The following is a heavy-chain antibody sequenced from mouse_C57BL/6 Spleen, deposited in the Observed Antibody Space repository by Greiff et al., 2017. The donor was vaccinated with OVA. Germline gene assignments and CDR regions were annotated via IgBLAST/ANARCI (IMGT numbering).Heavy chain of an antibody. CDR3: ARGGRYFSMDY. CDR2: IYPGSGST. V-gene: IGHV1-55*01. Sequence: VQLQQPGAELVKPGASVKMSCKASGYTFTSYWITWVKQRSGQGLEWIGDIYPGSGSTNYNEKFKSKATLTVDTSSSTAYMQLSSLTSEDSAVYYCARGGRYFSMDYWGQGTSVTVSS. D-gene: IGHD3-3*01. J-gene: IGHJ4*01. CDR1: GYTFTSYW.